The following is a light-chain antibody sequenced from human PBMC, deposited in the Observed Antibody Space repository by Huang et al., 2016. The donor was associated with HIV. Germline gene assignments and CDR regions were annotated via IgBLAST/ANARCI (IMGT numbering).Light chain of an antibody. Sequence: EIVMTQSPATLSVSPGQRITLSCRASQSIGGNLAWYQQKPGQSTRLLIYGASTRDTSVPARFSGSESATEFTLTISSLQPEDVAVYYCQQYNDWPTFGQGTKVEIK. CDR3: QQYNDWPT. CDR2: GAS. CDR1: QSIGGN. V-gene: IGKV3-15*01. J-gene: IGKJ1*01.